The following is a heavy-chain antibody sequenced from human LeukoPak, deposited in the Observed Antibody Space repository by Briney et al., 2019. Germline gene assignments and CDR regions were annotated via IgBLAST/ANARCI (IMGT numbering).Heavy chain of an antibody. V-gene: IGHV1-46*01. CDR2: INPSGGST. CDR3: ARAGIAAAAPNAGFDP. Sequence: ASVKVSCKASGYTFTSYYMHWVRQAPGQGLEWMGIINPSGGSTSYAQKFQGRVTMTRDTSTSTVYMELSSLRSEDTAVYYCARAGIAAAAPNAGFDPWGQGTLVTVSS. D-gene: IGHD6-13*01. J-gene: IGHJ5*02. CDR1: GYTFTSYY.